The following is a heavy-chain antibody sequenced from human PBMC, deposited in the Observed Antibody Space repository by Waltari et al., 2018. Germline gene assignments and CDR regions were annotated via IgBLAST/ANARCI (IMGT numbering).Heavy chain of an antibody. V-gene: IGHV4-59*01. J-gene: IGHJ5*02. CDR1: GGSLSGYY. CDR3: ARDGRHDSSVSFWFDL. CDR2: IYYRGST. D-gene: IGHD3-22*01. Sequence: QVQLQESGPGLVKPSETLSLTCTVSGGSLSGYYWTWIRQPPGKALEWIGYIYYRGSTNYSPSLRSRVTISVDTSKNQFSLKLSAVTAADTAVYYCARDGRHDSSVSFWFDLWGQGALVTVSS.